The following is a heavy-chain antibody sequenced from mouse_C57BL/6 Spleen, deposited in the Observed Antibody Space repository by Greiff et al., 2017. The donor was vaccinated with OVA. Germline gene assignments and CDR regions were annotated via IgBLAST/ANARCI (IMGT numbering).Heavy chain of an antibody. D-gene: IGHD2-1*01. Sequence: VQLQQSGGDLVKPGGSLKLSCAASGFTFSSYGMSWVRQTPDKRLEWVATISSGGSYTYYPDSVKGRFTISRDNAKNTLYLQMSSLKSEDTSMYYCARRGGNYGPWFAYWGQGTLVTVSA. CDR1: GFTFSSYG. CDR2: ISSGGSYT. CDR3: ARRGGNYGPWFAY. J-gene: IGHJ3*01. V-gene: IGHV5-6*01.